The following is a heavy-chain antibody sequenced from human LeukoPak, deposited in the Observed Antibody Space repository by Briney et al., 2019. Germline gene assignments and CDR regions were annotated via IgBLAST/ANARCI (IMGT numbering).Heavy chain of an antibody. D-gene: IGHD6-19*01. V-gene: IGHV4-39*07. CDR3: ARVSTGIAVAGTYFDY. Sequence: SSETLSLTCTVSGGSISSSSYYWGWIRQPPGKGLEWIGRIYTSGSTNYNPSLKSRVTISVDTSKNQFSLKLSSVTAADTAVYYCARVSTGIAVAGTYFDYWGQGTLVTVSS. CDR2: IYTSGST. CDR1: GGSISSSSYY. J-gene: IGHJ4*02.